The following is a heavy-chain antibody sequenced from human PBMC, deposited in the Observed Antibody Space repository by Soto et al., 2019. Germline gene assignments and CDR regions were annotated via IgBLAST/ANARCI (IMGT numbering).Heavy chain of an antibody. D-gene: IGHD2-2*01. CDR2: ISAYNWNP. CDR1: GYTFNIYG. Sequence: QVQLVQSGGEVKKPGASVRVSCKASGYTFNIYGISWVRQAPGQGLEWVGWISAYNWNPHYGPKFEVRGTLTTDTPTNTAYMELSSLRSDDTAVYYCARESQAYQLITNFYYYYGMDVWGQGTTVTVSS. V-gene: IGHV1-18*04. J-gene: IGHJ6*02. CDR3: ARESQAYQLITNFYYYYGMDV.